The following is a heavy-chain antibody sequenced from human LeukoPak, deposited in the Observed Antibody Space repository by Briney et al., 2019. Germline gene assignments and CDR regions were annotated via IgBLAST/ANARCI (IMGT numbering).Heavy chain of an antibody. D-gene: IGHD3-3*01. CDR3: ARDGALDRYDFWSGSDSRYFDY. J-gene: IGHJ4*02. V-gene: IGHV1-2*06. Sequence: GASVKVSCKASGYTFTSYGISWVRQAPGQGLEWMGRINPNSGGTNYAQKFQGRVTMTRDTSISTAYMELSRLRSDDTAVYYCARDGALDRYDFWSGSDSRYFDYWGQGTLVTVSS. CDR1: GYTFTSYG. CDR2: INPNSGGT.